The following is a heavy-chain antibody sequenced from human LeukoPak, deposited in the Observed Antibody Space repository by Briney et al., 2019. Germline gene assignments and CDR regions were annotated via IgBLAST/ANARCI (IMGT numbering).Heavy chain of an antibody. CDR3: TRFFPDYDVY. CDR2: IRSKANSYAT. J-gene: IGHJ4*02. V-gene: IGHV3-73*01. CDR1: GFTLSGSA. Sequence: PGGSLRLSCAASGFTLSGSAMHWVRQASGKGLEWVGRIRSKANSYATAYAASVKGRFTISRDDSKNTAYLQMNSLKTEDTAVYYCTRFFPDYDVYWGQGTLVTVSS. D-gene: IGHD3-22*01.